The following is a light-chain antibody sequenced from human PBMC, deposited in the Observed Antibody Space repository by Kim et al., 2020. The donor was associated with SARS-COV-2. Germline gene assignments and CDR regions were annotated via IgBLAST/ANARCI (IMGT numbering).Light chain of an antibody. Sequence: SYELTQPPSVSAAPGQTANMTCVGINIGGKIVPWYQQMAGQAPVLVISYNFDRPSGFPERFSASISGNTAPLTITRVEVGDEAHYPCQVWVDSRDHPLFG. V-gene: IGLV3-21*04. CDR1: NIGGKI. J-gene: IGLJ3*02. CDR2: YNF. CDR3: QVWVDSRDHPL.